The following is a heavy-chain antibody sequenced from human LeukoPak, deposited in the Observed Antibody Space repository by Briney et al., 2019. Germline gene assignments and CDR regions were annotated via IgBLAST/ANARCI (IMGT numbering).Heavy chain of an antibody. CDR1: GFTFSSYE. Sequence: GGSLRLSCAASGFTFSSYEMNWVRQAPGKGLEWVSYISSSGSTIYYADSVKGRFTISRDNAKNSLYLQMNSLRAEDTAVYYCASGRLEYGDYAIGSGIWGQGTMVTVSS. CDR2: ISSSGSTI. J-gene: IGHJ3*02. D-gene: IGHD4-17*01. CDR3: ASGRLEYGDYAIGSGI. V-gene: IGHV3-48*03.